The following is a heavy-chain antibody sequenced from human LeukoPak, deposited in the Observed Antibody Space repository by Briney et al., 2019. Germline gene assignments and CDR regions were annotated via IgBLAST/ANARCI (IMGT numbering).Heavy chain of an antibody. J-gene: IGHJ4*02. Sequence: GGSLRLSCAASGFTFSAYEMNWVRQSPGKGLECISYISSSGRTNYYADSVKGRFTISRDNANNSLYLQMNSLRAEDTAVYYCAFERATVYYWGQGTLVTVSS. CDR1: GFTFSAYE. CDR3: AFERATVYY. CDR2: ISSSGRTN. D-gene: IGHD1-26*01. V-gene: IGHV3-48*03.